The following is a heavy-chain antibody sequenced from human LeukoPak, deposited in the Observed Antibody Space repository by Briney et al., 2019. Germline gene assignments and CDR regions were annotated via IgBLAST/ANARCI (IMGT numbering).Heavy chain of an antibody. CDR1: GYTFTSYG. CDR3: ARDWDPYDSSGYYAFDI. V-gene: IGHV1-18*01. D-gene: IGHD3-22*01. J-gene: IGHJ3*02. CDR2: ISAYNGNT. Sequence: ASVKVSCKASGYTFTSYGISWVRQAPGQGLEWMGWISAYNGNTNYAQKLQGRVTMTTDTSTSTAYMELRSLRSDDTAVYYCARDWDPYDSSGYYAFDIRGQGTMVTVSS.